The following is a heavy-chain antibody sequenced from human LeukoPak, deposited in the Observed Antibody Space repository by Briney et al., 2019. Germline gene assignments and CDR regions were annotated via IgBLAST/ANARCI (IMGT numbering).Heavy chain of an antibody. Sequence: GGSLRLSCAASGFTFSSYAMNWVRQAPGKGLEWVSTISGSGDTTYFADSVKGHFTISRDNSKNTLYLQMNSLRAEDTALYYCAKAGGTYWGFDYWGQGTLVTVSS. D-gene: IGHD1-26*01. CDR3: AKAGGTYWGFDY. CDR1: GFTFSSYA. V-gene: IGHV3-23*01. J-gene: IGHJ4*02. CDR2: ISGSGDTT.